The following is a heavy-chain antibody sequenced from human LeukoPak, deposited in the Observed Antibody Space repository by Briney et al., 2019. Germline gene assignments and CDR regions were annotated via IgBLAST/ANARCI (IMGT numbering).Heavy chain of an antibody. Sequence: RTGGSLRLSCAASGFTFSSYWMSWVRQAPGKGLEWVANIKQDGSEKYYVDSVKGRFTISRDNAKNSLYLQMNSLRAEDTAVYYCARDQPRQGFWSGYYYTDVWGKGTTVTVSS. CDR2: IKQDGSEK. CDR1: GFTFSSYW. J-gene: IGHJ6*03. V-gene: IGHV3-7*01. D-gene: IGHD3-3*01. CDR3: ARDQPRQGFWSGYYYTDV.